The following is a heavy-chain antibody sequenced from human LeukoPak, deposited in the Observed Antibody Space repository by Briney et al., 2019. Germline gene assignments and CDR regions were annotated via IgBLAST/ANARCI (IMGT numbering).Heavy chain of an antibody. D-gene: IGHD3-10*01. Sequence: ASVKVSCKASGYTFTSYAMHWVRQAPGQRLEWMGWINAGNGNTKYSQKFQGRVTITRDTSASTAYMELSSLRSEDTAVYYCARDLMDYYGSGSYSAYYYYGMDVWGQGTTVTVSS. CDR3: ARDLMDYYGSGSYSAYYYYGMDV. V-gene: IGHV1-3*01. CDR1: GYTFTSYA. CDR2: INAGNGNT. J-gene: IGHJ6*02.